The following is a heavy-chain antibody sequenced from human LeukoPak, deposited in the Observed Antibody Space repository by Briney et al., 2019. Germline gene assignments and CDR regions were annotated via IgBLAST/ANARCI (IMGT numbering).Heavy chain of an antibody. CDR1: GYTFTSYY. D-gene: IGHD3-10*01. CDR2: INPSGGST. V-gene: IGHV1-46*01. J-gene: IGHJ4*02. CDR3: ARGGRGRNFDY. Sequence: ASVKASCKASGYTFTSYYMHWVRQAPGQGLEWMGIINPSGGSTSYAQKFQGRVTMTRDMSTSTVYMELSSLRSEDTAVYYCARGGRGRNFDYWGQGTLVTVSS.